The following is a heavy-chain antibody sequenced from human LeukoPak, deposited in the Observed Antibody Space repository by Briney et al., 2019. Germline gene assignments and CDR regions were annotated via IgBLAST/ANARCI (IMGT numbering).Heavy chain of an antibody. CDR2: VNSDGSRK. D-gene: IGHD2-21*01. CDR3: ARDQTFVGGIDC. V-gene: IGHV3-74*01. Sequence: GGSLTLSCSASGFTFSSYWRHWVRQVPGKGLVWVARVNSDGSRKSQADSVKDQFTISRDNAKNTLYLQMNSLRAEDTAVYYCARDQTFVGGIDCWGQGTLVTVSS. CDR1: GFTFSSYW. J-gene: IGHJ4*02.